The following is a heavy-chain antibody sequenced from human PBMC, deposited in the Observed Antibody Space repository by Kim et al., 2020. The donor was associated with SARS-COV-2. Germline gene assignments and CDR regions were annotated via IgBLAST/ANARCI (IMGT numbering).Heavy chain of an antibody. CDR3: ARDPPVFGELISPTLDEYYYYGMDV. D-gene: IGHD3-10*02. CDR1: GYSISSGYY. CDR2: IYHSGST. J-gene: IGHJ6*02. V-gene: IGHV4-38-2*02. Sequence: SETLSLTCTVSGYSISSGYYWGWIRQPPGKGLEWIGSIYHSGSTYYNPSLKSRVTISVDTSKNQFSLKLSSVTAADTAVYYCARDPPVFGELISPTLDEYYYYGMDVWGQGTTVTVSS.